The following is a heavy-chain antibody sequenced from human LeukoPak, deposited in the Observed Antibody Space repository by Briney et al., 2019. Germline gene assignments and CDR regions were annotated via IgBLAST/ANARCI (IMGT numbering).Heavy chain of an antibody. J-gene: IGHJ4*02. CDR2: IYTSGST. CDR3: ARQSSWYVFDY. CDR1: GGSISSHY. V-gene: IGHV4-4*07. Sequence: SETLSLTCTVSGGSISSHYWSWIRQPAGKGLEWIGRIYTSGSTNYNPSLRSRVTMSVDTSKNQFSLKLSSVTAADTAVYYCARQSSWYVFDYWGQGTLVTVSS. D-gene: IGHD6-13*01.